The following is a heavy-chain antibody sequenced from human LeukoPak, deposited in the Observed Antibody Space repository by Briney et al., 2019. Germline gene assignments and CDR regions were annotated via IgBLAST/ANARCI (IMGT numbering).Heavy chain of an antibody. D-gene: IGHD3-10*01. CDR1: GFTFDDYA. Sequence: GRSLRLSCAASGFTFDDYAMHWVRQAPGKGLEWVSGISWNSGSIGYADSVKGRFTISRDNAKNSLYLQMNSLRAEDMALYYCAKEAEPYGSGSYQLFDYWGQGTLVTVSS. CDR3: AKEAEPYGSGSYQLFDY. J-gene: IGHJ4*02. CDR2: ISWNSGSI. V-gene: IGHV3-9*03.